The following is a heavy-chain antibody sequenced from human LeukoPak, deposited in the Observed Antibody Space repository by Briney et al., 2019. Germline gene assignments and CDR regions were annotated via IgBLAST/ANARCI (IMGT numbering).Heavy chain of an antibody. Sequence: SETRSLTCAVYGGSFSGHYWTWIRQPPGKGLQWIGEVNDRGGTNYNPSLKSRLTISEDKSKKQSSLRLPSVTAADTAVYYCARGVVSGRFGDYYYYMDVWGKGTTVTVSS. V-gene: IGHV4-34*01. CDR1: GGSFSGHY. CDR3: ARGVVSGRFGDYYYYMDV. J-gene: IGHJ6*03. D-gene: IGHD3-16*01. CDR2: VNDRGGT.